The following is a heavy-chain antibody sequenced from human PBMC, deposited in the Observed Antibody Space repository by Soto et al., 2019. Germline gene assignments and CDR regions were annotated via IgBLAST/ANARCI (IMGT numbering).Heavy chain of an antibody. CDR3: VKDAPRFCV. Sequence: EVQVLESGGGLVQPGGSLRLSCAASEVTFSSYPMTWIRQAPGKGLYWVSSISGSGGSAYYADSVKGRFTISRDNSKNTLYLHMNSQGAEDTGVYYCVKDAPRFCVWVQGTTDTVSS. D-gene: IGHD3-3*01. CDR2: ISGSGGSA. CDR1: EVTFSSYP. V-gene: IGHV3-23*01. J-gene: IGHJ6*02.